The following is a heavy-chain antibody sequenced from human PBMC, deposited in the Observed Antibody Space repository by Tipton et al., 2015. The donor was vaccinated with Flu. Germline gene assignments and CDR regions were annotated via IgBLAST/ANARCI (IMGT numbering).Heavy chain of an antibody. J-gene: IGHJ4*02. Sequence: LSLTCAVYGGSFTGYFYNWIRQPPGKGLEWIGEIYHSGSTNYNPSLKSRVTISLDTSKNQFSLKLSSVTAADTAVYYCARGEYFFVYWGQGTLVSFSS. CDR2: IYHSGST. CDR3: ARGEYFFVY. CDR1: GGSFTGYF. V-gene: IGHV4-34*01.